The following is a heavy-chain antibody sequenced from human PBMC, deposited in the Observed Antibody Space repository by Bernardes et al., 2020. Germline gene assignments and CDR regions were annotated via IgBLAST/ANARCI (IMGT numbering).Heavy chain of an antibody. V-gene: IGHV3-9*01. J-gene: IGHJ4*02. CDR3: AKDGCAWCFGVGLDY. D-gene: IGHD3-16*01. Sequence: GGSLRLSCAASGFTFDDYAMHWVRQAPGKGLEWVSGISWNSGSIGYADSVKGRFTISRDNAKNSLYLQMNSLRAEDTALYYCAKDGCAWCFGVGLDYWGQGTLVTVSS. CDR1: GFTFDDYA. CDR2: ISWNSGSI.